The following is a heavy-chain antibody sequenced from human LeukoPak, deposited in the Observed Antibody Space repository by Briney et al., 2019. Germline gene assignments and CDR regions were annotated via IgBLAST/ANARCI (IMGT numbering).Heavy chain of an antibody. CDR2: MNPNSGNT. Sequence: ASVKVSCKASGYTFTSYDINWVRQATGQGLEWMGWMNPNSGNTGYAQKFQGRVTMTEDTSTDTAYMELSSLRSEDTAVYYCATDPVNGDYRYYYGMDVWGQGTTVTVSS. CDR3: ATDPVNGDYRYYYGMDV. J-gene: IGHJ6*02. D-gene: IGHD4-17*01. V-gene: IGHV1-8*02. CDR1: GYTFTSYD.